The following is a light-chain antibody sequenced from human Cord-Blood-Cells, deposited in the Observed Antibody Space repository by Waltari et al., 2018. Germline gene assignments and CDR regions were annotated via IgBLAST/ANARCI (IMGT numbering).Light chain of an antibody. J-gene: IGKJ1*01. V-gene: IGKV1-27*01. Sequence: DIQMTKSPSSMSVSVVDRVTITCPASQGISNYLAWYQQKPGKVPKLLIYAASSLQSVVPSRFSGSGSGTDFTLTISSLQPEDVATYYCQKYNSASWSFCQGTKVEIK. CDR3: QKYNSASWS. CDR1: QGISNY. CDR2: AAS.